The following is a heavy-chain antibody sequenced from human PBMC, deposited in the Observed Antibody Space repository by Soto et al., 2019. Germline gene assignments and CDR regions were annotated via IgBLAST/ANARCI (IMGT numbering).Heavy chain of an antibody. D-gene: IGHD2-2*01. Sequence: EVQVLESGGGLVQPGGSLRLSCAGSGFTFSRYVMSWVRQAPGKGLEWVSAISGSGGSTYFADSVKGRFTISRDNSKNTLYLQMNRLRAEDTAVYYCAKVSGDQLLSTFDHWGQGTLVTVSS. CDR2: ISGSGGST. J-gene: IGHJ4*02. CDR3: AKVSGDQLLSTFDH. V-gene: IGHV3-23*01. CDR1: GFTFSRYV.